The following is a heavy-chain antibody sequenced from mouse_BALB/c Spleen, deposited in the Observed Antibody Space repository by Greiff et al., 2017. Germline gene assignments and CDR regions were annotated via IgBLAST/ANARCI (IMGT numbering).Heavy chain of an antibody. CDR1: GYTFTSYW. CDR3: ARGWDYAMDY. Sequence: QVQLKQPGAELVKPGASVKMSCKASGYTFTSYWMHWVKQRPGQGLEWIGYINPSTGYTEYNQKFKDKATLTADKSSSTAYMQLSSLTSEDSAVYYCARGWDYAMDYWGQGTSVTVSS. V-gene: IGHV1S26*01. CDR2: INPSTGYT. D-gene: IGHD3-3*01. J-gene: IGHJ4*01.